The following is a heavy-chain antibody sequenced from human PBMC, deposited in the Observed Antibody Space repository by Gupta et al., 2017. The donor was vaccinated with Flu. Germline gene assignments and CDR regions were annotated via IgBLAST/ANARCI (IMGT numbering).Heavy chain of an antibody. D-gene: IGHD2-21*02. CDR1: GFTFSSYG. V-gene: IGHV3-33*01. CDR3: ARDQLGDCGGGDCYHLDY. J-gene: IGHJ4*02. Sequence: QVQLVESGGGVVQPGRSLRLSCAASGFTFSSYGMHWVRQAPGKGLEWVAVIWYDGSNKYYADSVKGRFTISRDNAKNTLYLQMNSLRAEDTAVYYCARDQLGDCGGGDCYHLDYWGQGTLVTVSA. CDR2: IWYDGSNK.